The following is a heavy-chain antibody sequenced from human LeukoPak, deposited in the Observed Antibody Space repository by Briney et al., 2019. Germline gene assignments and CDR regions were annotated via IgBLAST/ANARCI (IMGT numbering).Heavy chain of an antibody. D-gene: IGHD1-26*01. CDR3: ARHSGSYDPDY. CDR2: IYYSGST. Sequence: SETLSLTCTVSGGSISSGGYYWSWIRQHPGKGXXXIGYIYYSGSTYYNPSLKSRVIISVDTSKNQFSLKLSSVTAADTAVYYCARHSGSYDPDYWGQGTLVTVSS. V-gene: IGHV4-31*03. CDR1: GGSISSGGYY. J-gene: IGHJ4*02.